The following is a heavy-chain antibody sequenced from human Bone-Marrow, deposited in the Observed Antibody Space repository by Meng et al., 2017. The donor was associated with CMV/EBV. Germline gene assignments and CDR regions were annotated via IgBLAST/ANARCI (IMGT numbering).Heavy chain of an antibody. CDR3: AKDSTRNRYYFDY. J-gene: IGHJ4*02. CDR2: ISSIGITI. Sequence: GESLKISCAASGFTFSDYYMSWIRQAPGNGLEWVSYISSIGITIYYADSVKGRFTISRDNSKNTLYLQMNSLRAEDTAVYYCAKDSTRNRYYFDYWGQGTLVTVSS. V-gene: IGHV3-11*01. D-gene: IGHD5/OR15-5a*01. CDR1: GFTFSDYY.